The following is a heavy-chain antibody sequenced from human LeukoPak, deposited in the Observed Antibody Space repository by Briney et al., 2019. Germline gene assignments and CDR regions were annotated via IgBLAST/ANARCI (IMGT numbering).Heavy chain of an antibody. CDR2: FDPEDGET. D-gene: IGHD3-10*01. CDR1: GYTLTELS. J-gene: IGHJ6*02. CDR3: ARLIRSGSDYGMDV. V-gene: IGHV1-24*01. Sequence: ASVKVSCKVSGYTLTELSMHWVRQAPGKGLEWMGGFDPEDGETIYAQKFQGRVTMTEDTSTDTAYMELSSLRSEDTAVYYCARLIRSGSDYGMDVWGQGTTVTVSS.